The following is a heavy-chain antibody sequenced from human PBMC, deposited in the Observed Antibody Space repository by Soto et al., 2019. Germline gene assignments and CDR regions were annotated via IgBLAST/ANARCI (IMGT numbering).Heavy chain of an antibody. Sequence: QVQLVQSGAEVKKPGSSVKVSCKASGGTFSSYAISWVRQAPGQRLEWMGGIIPIFGTANYAQKFQRRVTITADESTSTAYMELSSLRSEDTAVYYCARDAGHDYGGNSGWFDPWGQGTLVTVSS. V-gene: IGHV1-69*01. D-gene: IGHD4-17*01. J-gene: IGHJ5*02. CDR2: IIPIFGTA. CDR1: GGTFSSYA. CDR3: ARDAGHDYGGNSGWFDP.